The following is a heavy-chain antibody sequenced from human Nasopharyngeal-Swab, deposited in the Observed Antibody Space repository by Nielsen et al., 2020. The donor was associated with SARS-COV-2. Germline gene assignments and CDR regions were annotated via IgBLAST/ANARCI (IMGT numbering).Heavy chain of an antibody. Sequence: WVRQAPGQGLEWMGRINPNSGGTNYAQKFQGRVTITRDTSASTAYMELSSLRSEDTAVYYCARDPTYDFWSGYYGGNWFDPWGQGTLVTVSS. CDR3: ARDPTYDFWSGYYGGNWFDP. CDR2: INPNSGGT. J-gene: IGHJ5*02. D-gene: IGHD3-3*01. V-gene: IGHV1-2*06.